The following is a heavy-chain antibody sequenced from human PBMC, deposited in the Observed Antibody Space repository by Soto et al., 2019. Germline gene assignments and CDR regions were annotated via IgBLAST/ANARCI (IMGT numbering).Heavy chain of an antibody. Sequence: QVQLVQSGAEVKKPGASVKVSCKASGYTFTSYYMHWVRQAPGQGLEWMGIIKPSGGSTSYAKKFQGRVPITRDTATSTVYMELSSLRSEDTAVYYCAREASKGAELDPWGQGTLVTVSS. J-gene: IGHJ5*02. CDR1: GYTFTSYY. CDR2: IKPSGGST. D-gene: IGHD3-16*01. V-gene: IGHV1-46*01. CDR3: AREASKGAELDP.